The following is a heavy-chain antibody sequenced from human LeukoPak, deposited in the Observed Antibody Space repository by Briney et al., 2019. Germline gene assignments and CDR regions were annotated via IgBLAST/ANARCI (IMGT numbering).Heavy chain of an antibody. CDR1: GYTFTGYC. CDR2: INPNSGGT. V-gene: IGHV1-2*02. Sequence: ASVKVSCKASGYTFTGYCMHWVRQAPGQGLEWMGWINPNSGGTNYAQKFQGRVTMTRDTSISTAYMELSRLRSDDTAVYYCARTSATVTTPDYWGQGTLVTVSS. D-gene: IGHD4-17*01. CDR3: ARTSATVTTPDY. J-gene: IGHJ4*02.